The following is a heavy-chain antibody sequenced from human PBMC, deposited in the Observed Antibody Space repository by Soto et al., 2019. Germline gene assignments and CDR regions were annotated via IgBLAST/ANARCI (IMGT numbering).Heavy chain of an antibody. CDR1: GFTFSNYA. J-gene: IGHJ6*02. D-gene: IGHD6-19*01. V-gene: IGHV3-30-3*01. Sequence: QEQLVESGGGVVQPGKSLRLSCATSGFTFSNYAMDWVRQAPGKGLEWVAVISYDGTNKHYAASVKGRFTISRDNSKKTVSLQMNSLRTEDTALYYCARDPRGTGWYHSGYQYALDVWGQGTTVTVSS. CDR2: ISYDGTNK. CDR3: ARDPRGTGWYHSGYQYALDV.